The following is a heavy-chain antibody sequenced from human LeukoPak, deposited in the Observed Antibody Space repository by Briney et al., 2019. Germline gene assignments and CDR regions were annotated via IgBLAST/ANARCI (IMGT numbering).Heavy chain of an antibody. D-gene: IGHD4-17*01. CDR2: ISYDGSNK. CDR3: AKGVTTGY. CDR1: GFTFSSYG. V-gene: IGHV3-30*18. Sequence: GRSLRLSCAASGFTFSSYGMHWVRQAPGKGLEWVAVISYDGSNKYYADFVKGRFTISRDNSKNTLYLQMNSLRAEDTAVYYCAKGVTTGYWGQGTLVTVSS. J-gene: IGHJ4*02.